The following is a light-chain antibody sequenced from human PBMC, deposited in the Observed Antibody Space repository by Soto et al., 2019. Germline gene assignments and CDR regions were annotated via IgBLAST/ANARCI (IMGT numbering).Light chain of an antibody. CDR3: QQRSNWAT. CDR2: DAS. Sequence: EIVMTQYPAPLSVSPGERATLSCRASQSVSSNLAWYQQKPGQAPRLLIYDASNRATGIPARFSGSGSVTDFTLTSSSLEPEDFAVYYCQQRSNWATFGPGTKVD. V-gene: IGKV3-11*01. J-gene: IGKJ3*01. CDR1: QSVSSN.